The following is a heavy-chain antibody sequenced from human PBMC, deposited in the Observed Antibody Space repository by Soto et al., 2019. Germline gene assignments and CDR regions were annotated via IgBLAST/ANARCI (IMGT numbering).Heavy chain of an antibody. CDR1: GFTFSSYA. V-gene: IGHV3-30-3*01. Sequence: QVQLVESGGGVVQPGRSLRLSCAASGFTFSSYAMHWVRQAPGKGLEWVAVISYDGSNKYYADSVKGRFTISRDNSKNTLYLQINSLRAEDTAVYHCAIDYYRFNSGYGFSMDVWGQGTTVTVSS. CDR2: ISYDGSNK. J-gene: IGHJ6*02. D-gene: IGHD5-12*01. CDR3: AIDYYRFNSGYGFSMDV.